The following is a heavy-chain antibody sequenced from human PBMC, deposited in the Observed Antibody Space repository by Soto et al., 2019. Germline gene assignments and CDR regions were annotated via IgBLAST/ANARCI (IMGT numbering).Heavy chain of an antibody. J-gene: IGHJ4*02. Sequence: GGSLRLSCAASGFTFSNYAMSWVRQAPGKELEWVSSISSSGGSTDYADSVKGRFTISRDNSQNTLNLQMNSLRAEDTAIYFCAKNQHAMAHDYWGPGTLVTVSS. CDR1: GFTFSNYA. CDR2: ISSSGGST. CDR3: AKNQHAMAHDY. D-gene: IGHD2-8*01. V-gene: IGHV3-23*01.